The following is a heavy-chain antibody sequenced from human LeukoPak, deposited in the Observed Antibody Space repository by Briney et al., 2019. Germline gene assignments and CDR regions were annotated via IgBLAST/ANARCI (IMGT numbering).Heavy chain of an antibody. D-gene: IGHD3-10*01. CDR3: ARQRRVYGSGSYYQFDY. CDR1: GGTFSSYA. V-gene: IGHV1-69*05. Sequence: GASVKVSCKASGGTFSSYAFSWVRQAPGQGLEWMGGIIPIFGTANYAQKFQGRVTITTDESTSTAYMELSSLRSEDTAVYYCARQRRVYGSGSYYQFDYWGQGTLVTVSS. J-gene: IGHJ4*02. CDR2: IIPIFGTA.